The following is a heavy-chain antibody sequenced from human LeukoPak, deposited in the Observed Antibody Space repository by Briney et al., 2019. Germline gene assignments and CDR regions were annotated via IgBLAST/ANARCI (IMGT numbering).Heavy chain of an antibody. CDR1: GFTFSSYA. V-gene: IGHV3-64*01. CDR2: ISSNGGST. J-gene: IGHJ4*02. CDR3: LACYRSIPCY. Sequence: PGGSLRLSCAASGFTFSSYAMHWVRQAPGKGLEYVSAISSNGGSTYYANSVKGRFTISRDNSKNTLYLQMNSLRAEDTAVYYCLACYRSIPCYWGQGTLVTVSS. D-gene: IGHD2-2*01.